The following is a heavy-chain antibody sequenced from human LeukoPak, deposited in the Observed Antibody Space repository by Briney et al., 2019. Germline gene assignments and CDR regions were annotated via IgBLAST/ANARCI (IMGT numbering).Heavy chain of an antibody. V-gene: IGHV3-21*01. J-gene: IGHJ4*02. Sequence: GGSLRLSCAGSGFTFSSFSMNWVRQAPGKGLEWVSSISPGSDYIYYADSVKGRFTISRDNAKNSLYLQMNSLRAEDTAVYYCASPDGGQNTYYYDSSFEYWGQGTLVTVSS. D-gene: IGHD3-22*01. CDR2: ISPGSDYI. CDR1: GFTFSSFS. CDR3: ASPDGGQNTYYYDSSFEY.